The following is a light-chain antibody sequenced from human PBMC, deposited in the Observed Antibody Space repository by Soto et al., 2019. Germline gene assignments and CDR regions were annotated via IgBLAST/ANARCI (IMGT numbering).Light chain of an antibody. J-gene: IGLJ1*01. CDR2: EVT. CDR3: SSFTSSGTHV. CDR1: SSDVGGYNY. Sequence: QSVLTQPASVSGSPGQSITISCTGTSSDVGGYNYVSWYQQHPGKAPKLMISEVTNRPSGVSNRFSGSKSGNTASLTISGLQAEDEADYYCSSFTSSGTHVFGTGTKLTVL. V-gene: IGLV2-14*01.